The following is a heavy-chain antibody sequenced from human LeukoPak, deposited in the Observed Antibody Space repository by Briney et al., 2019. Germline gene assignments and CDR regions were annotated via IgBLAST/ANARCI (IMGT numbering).Heavy chain of an antibody. J-gene: IGHJ4*02. CDR2: ISFDETKK. D-gene: IGHD2-21*01. V-gene: IGHV3-30-3*01. Sequence: GGSLRLSCAASGFSFSKYAMHWVRQAPGKGLEWVAVISFDETKKYYADSVKGRFTISRDNSNNTLFLQMNSVKTEDTAVYFCARMKVIKGASLDYWGQGSLVTVSS. CDR1: GFSFSKYA. CDR3: ARMKVIKGASLDY.